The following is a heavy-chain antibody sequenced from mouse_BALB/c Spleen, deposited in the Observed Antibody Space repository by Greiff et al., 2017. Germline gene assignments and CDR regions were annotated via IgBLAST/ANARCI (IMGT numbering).Heavy chain of an antibody. V-gene: IGHV5-17*02. CDR1: GFTFSSFG. CDR2: ISSGSSTI. D-gene: IGHD2-3*01. CDR3: ARGDGYYPYAMDY. Sequence: VQLKESGGGLVQPGGSRKLSCAASGFTFSSFGMHWVRQAPEKGLEWVAYISSGSSTIYYADTVKGRFTISRDNPKNTLFLQMTSLRSEDTAMYYCARGDGYYPYAMDYWGQGTSVTVSS. J-gene: IGHJ4*01.